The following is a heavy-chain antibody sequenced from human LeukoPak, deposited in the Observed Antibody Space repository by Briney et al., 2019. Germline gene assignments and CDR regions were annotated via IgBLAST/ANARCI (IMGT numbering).Heavy chain of an antibody. D-gene: IGHD3-10*01. CDR3: ARDLTPYYGSGSYMYY. CDR1: GFTFSSYA. CDR2: ILYDGSNK. V-gene: IGHV3-30-3*01. J-gene: IGHJ4*02. Sequence: GGSLRLSCAASGFTFSSYAMHWVRQAPGKGLEWVAVILYDGSNKYYADSVKGRFTISRDNSKNTLYLQMNSLRAEDTAVYYCARDLTPYYGSGSYMYYWGQGTLVTVSS.